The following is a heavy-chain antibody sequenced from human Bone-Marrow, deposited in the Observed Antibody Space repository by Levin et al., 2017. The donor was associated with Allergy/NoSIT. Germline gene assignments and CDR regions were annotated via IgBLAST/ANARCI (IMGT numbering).Heavy chain of an antibody. Sequence: QTGESLKISCTVSGFTFSDYWMTWVRQAPGKGLEWVANFHQDGSDKHYVDSVKGRFTVSRDNDKNSLDLQMSSLRVEDMAVYYCVRSEIVLDGWGQGTLVTVSS. V-gene: IGHV3-7*02. D-gene: IGHD3-16*02. CDR2: FHQDGSDK. CDR3: VRSEIVLDG. J-gene: IGHJ4*02. CDR1: GFTFSDYW.